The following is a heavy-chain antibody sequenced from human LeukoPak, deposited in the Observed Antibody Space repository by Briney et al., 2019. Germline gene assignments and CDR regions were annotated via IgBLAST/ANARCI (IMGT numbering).Heavy chain of an antibody. CDR2: IDYSGST. V-gene: IGHV4-59*01. CDR3: ARSNSGRWRFDY. D-gene: IGHD6-19*01. J-gene: IGHJ4*02. Sequence: PSETLSLTCTVSGDSISSYYWSWIRQPPGKGLEWIGYIDYSGSTNYNPSLKRRVTLSLDTSKNQFSLKLSSVTAADTAVYYCARSNSGRWRFDYWGQGTLVTVSS. CDR1: GDSISSYY.